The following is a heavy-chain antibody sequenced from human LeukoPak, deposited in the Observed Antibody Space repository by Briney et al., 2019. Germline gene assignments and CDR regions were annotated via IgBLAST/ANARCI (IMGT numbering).Heavy chain of an antibody. CDR2: IHPYGTF. J-gene: IGHJ4*02. D-gene: IGHD5-24*01. CDR1: VGSCRDYY. V-gene: IGHV4-34*01. CDR3: ARGRDRSKAGDH. Sequence: PSETLSLTCAVYVGSCRDYYCSWIRQPPGKGLEWIGEIHPYGTFYYNSSLKSRLTISIDTSKSQFSLRLTSVTAADTAFYYCARGRDRSKAGDHWGQGTLVTVSS.